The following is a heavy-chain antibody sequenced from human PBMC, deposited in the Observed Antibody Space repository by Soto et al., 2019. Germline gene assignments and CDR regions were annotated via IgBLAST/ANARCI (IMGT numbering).Heavy chain of an antibody. D-gene: IGHD3-16*02. CDR2: INHSGST. CDR3: AREGGYDYVWGSYRPLPLDY. J-gene: IGHJ4*02. V-gene: IGHV4-34*01. CDR1: GGSFSGYY. Sequence: PSETLSLTCAVYGGSFSGYYWSCIRQPPGKGLEWIGEINHSGSTNYNPSLKSRVTISVDTSKNQFSLKLSSVTAADTAVYYCAREGGYDYVWGSYRPLPLDYWGQGTLVTVSS.